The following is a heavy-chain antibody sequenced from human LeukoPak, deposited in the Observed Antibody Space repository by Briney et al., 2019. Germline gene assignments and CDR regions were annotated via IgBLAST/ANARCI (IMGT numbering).Heavy chain of an antibody. D-gene: IGHD6-13*01. CDR1: GFTLSNFW. J-gene: IGHJ4*02. V-gene: IGHV3-7*01. CDR2: IEDDGNKK. Sequence: GESLRLSCATSGFTLSNFWMNWVRQAPGKGLEWVANIEDDGNKKNYVASVKGRFTISRDDVKNSIYLQMNSLRADDTAVYYCARGRGIALWGQGTLVTVSS. CDR3: ARGRGIAL.